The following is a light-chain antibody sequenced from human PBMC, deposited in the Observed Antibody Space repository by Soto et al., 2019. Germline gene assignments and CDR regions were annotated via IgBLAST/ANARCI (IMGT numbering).Light chain of an antibody. J-gene: IGLJ2*01. CDR1: SSDVGGYKY. Sequence: QSALTQPASVSGSPEQSITISRTGTSSDVGGYKYVSWYQQHPAKAPKLIIVEVSNRPSGISSRFSGSKSGNTASLTISGLQAEDEADYYCASYTSSSTSVIFGRGTKVTVL. V-gene: IGLV2-14*01. CDR2: EVS. CDR3: ASYTSSSTSVI.